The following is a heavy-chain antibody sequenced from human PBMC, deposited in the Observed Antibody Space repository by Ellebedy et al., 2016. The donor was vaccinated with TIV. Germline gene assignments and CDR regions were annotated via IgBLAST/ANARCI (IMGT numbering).Heavy chain of an antibody. CDR2: INPNTGGA. V-gene: IGHV1-2*04. CDR1: GYTFTGNY. CDR3: AALPYISTSSAY. D-gene: IGHD6-13*01. Sequence: ASVKVSCKASGYTFTGNYIHWVRQAPGQGLEWMGWINPNTGGANYVQKFQGWVTMTRDTSISTVYMELSRLRSDDTAVYYCAALPYISTSSAYWGQGTLVTVSS. J-gene: IGHJ4*02.